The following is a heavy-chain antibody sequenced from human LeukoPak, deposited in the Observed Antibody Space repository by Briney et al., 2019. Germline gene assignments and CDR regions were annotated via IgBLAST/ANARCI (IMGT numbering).Heavy chain of an antibody. CDR2: ITGGHYAT. CDR3: TKDPNGDYIGAFDP. V-gene: IGHV3-23*01. J-gene: IGHJ5*02. CDR1: GFSFSSFA. Sequence: GGSLRLSCAASGFSFSSFAMTWVRQTPGKGLEWVSSITGGHYATYNTDSVKGRFTISRDNAKNTLYLQMNSLRADDTAIYYCTKDPNGDYIGAFDPWGQGTLVTVSS. D-gene: IGHD4-17*01.